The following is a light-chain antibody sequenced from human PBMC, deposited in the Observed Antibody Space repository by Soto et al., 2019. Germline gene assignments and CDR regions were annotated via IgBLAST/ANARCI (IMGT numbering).Light chain of an antibody. CDR3: ETWDSYTQL. J-gene: IGLJ2*01. CDR1: SGHSSYI. V-gene: IGLV4-60*03. CDR2: LEGSGSY. Sequence: QSVLTQSSSASASLGPSVKLTCTLSSGHSSYIIAWHQQQPGKAPRYLMKLEGSGSYNKGTGVPDRFSGSSSGADRYLTISNLQSEDEADYYCETWDSYTQLFGGGTKLTVL.